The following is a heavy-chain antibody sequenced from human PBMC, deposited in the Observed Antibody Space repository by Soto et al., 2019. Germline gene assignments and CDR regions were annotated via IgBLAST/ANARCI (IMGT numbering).Heavy chain of an antibody. CDR2: IFYSGST. CDR1: GGSISSYY. CDR3: ARRYGYSFDY. D-gene: IGHD4-4*01. V-gene: IGHV4-59*01. J-gene: IGHJ4*02. Sequence: SETLSLTCTVSGGSISSYYWSWIRQPPGKGLEWIGFIFYSGSTNYNPSLKSRVTISVDTSKNQFSLKLSSVTAADTAVYYCARRYGYSFDYWGQGTLVTVSS.